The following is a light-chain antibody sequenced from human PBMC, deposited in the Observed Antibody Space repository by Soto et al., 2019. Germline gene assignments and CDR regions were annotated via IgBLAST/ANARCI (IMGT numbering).Light chain of an antibody. CDR1: SSDVGGYNY. CDR2: DVS. J-gene: IGLJ2*01. CDR3: SSYTSSSTRV. V-gene: IGLV2-14*01. Sequence: QSALTQPASVSGSPGQSITISCTGTSSDVGGYNYDSWYQQHPGKAPKLMIYDVSNRPSGVSNRFSGSKSGNTASLTISGLQAEDDADYYCSSYTSSSTRVFGAGTTLTVL.